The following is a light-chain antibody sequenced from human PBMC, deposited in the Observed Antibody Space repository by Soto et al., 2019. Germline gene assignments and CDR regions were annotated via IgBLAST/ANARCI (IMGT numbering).Light chain of an antibody. CDR3: QKYNSAPT. CDR1: QGISSY. CDR2: AAS. Sequence: DIQLTQSPSFLSASVGDRVTITCRASQGISSYLAWYQQKPGKAPKLLIYAASTLQSGVPSRFSGSGSGTEFTLTISSLQPDDFATYYCQKYNSAPTFGGGTKVDIK. J-gene: IGKJ4*01. V-gene: IGKV1-9*01.